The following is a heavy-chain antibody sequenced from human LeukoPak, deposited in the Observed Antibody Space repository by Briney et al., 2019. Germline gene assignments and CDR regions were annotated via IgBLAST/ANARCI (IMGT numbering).Heavy chain of an antibody. CDR2: IYYSGST. CDR1: GGSISSTIYY. D-gene: IGHD3-16*01. CDR3: AGNTYDGGY. Sequence: SETLSLTCTLSGGSISSTIYYWGWIRHPPGNGLEWIGSIYYSGSTYYNPPLKSRVTISVDTSKNQFSLKLTSVTAADTAVFSCAGNTYDGGYWGQGTLVTVSS. V-gene: IGHV4-39*01. J-gene: IGHJ4*02.